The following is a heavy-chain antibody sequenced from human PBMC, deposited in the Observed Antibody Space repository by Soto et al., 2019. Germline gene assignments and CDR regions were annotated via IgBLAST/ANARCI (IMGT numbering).Heavy chain of an antibody. CDR1: GYTFTSYG. CDR2: ISAYNGNT. V-gene: IGHV1-18*01. J-gene: IGHJ6*03. Sequence: QVQLVQSGAEVKKPGASVKVSCKASGYTFTSYGISWVRQAPGQGLEWMGWISAYNGNTIYAQKLQGRVTMTTDTSTSTAYRELRSLRSDDTAVYYCAGSRGDILGGDYYYYMDVWGKGTTVTVSS. CDR3: AGSRGDILGGDYYYYMDV. D-gene: IGHD3-9*01.